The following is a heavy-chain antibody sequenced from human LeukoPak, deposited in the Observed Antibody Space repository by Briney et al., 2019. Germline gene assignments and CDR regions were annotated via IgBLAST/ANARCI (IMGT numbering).Heavy chain of an antibody. CDR1: RFTFSDHY. CDR2: IRTRAKGDTT. CDR3: ARVGDYYDTRGFSSDAFDI. J-gene: IGHJ3*02. D-gene: IGHD3-22*01. V-gene: IGHV3-72*01. Sequence: GGSLRLSCAASRFTFSDHYMDWVRQAPGKGLEWVARIRTRAKGDTTQYAPSVRDRFSISRDDSTNSVYLQMNSLKTADTAVYFCARVGDYYDTRGFSSDAFDIWGLGTMVTVAS.